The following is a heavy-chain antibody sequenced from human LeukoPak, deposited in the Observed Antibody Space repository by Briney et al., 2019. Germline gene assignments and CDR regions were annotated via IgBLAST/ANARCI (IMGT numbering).Heavy chain of an antibody. Sequence: PGGSLRLSCAASGLSISNDWMSWVRQAPGKGLEWVARVKSKSAGETTDYAAPVKGRFTISRDDSKNTLYPQMNSLKTEDTAVYYCTLIQGWGSGSYYRDLWGQGTLVTVSS. CDR2: VKSKSAGETT. CDR1: GLSISNDW. J-gene: IGHJ4*02. V-gene: IGHV3-15*01. CDR3: TLIQGWGSGSYYRDL. D-gene: IGHD3-10*01.